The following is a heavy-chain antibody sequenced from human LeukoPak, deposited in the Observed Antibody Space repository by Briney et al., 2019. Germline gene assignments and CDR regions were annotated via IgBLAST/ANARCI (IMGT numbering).Heavy chain of an antibody. Sequence: SETLSLTCTVSGYSISSGYYWGWIRQPPGKGLEWIGSIYHSGSTYYNPSLKSRVTISVDTSKNQFSLKLSSVTAADTAVYYCARQYPSYYYYYMDVWGKGTTVTISS. CDR2: IYHSGST. CDR3: ARQYPSYYYYYMDV. D-gene: IGHD2-2*02. CDR1: GYSISSGYY. V-gene: IGHV4-38-2*02. J-gene: IGHJ6*03.